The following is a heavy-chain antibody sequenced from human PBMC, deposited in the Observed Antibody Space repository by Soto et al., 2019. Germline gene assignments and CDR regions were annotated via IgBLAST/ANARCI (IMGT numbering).Heavy chain of an antibody. Sequence: PGGSLRLSCAASGFTFTNYWMHWVRQVPGKGLVWVSRIDGVGAGTSYSDSVRGRFTISRDNAENMLYLQMNSLRAEDTAVYYCTTVFKYWGQGTLVTVSS. CDR2: IDGVGAGT. CDR1: GFTFTNYW. J-gene: IGHJ4*02. V-gene: IGHV3-74*01. CDR3: TTVFKY.